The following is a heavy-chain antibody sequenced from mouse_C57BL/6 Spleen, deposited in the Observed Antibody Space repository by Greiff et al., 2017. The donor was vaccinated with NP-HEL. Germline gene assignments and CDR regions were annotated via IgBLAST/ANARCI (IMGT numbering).Heavy chain of an antibody. CDR1: GYSITSGYY. CDR2: ISYDGSN. V-gene: IGHV3-6*01. Sequence: EVKVEESGPGLVKPSQSLSLTCSVTGYSITSGYYWNWIRQFPGNKLEWMGCISYDGSNNYNPSLKNRISITRDTSKNQFCLKLNSVTTEDTATYYCAREDDYDGRAAYWGKGTLVTVSA. CDR3: AREDDYDGRAAY. J-gene: IGHJ3*01. D-gene: IGHD2-4*01.